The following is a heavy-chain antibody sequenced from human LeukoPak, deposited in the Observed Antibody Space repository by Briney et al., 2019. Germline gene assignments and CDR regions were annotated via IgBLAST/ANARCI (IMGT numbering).Heavy chain of an antibody. J-gene: IGHJ4*02. CDR3: ARDGSGYGSFDY. CDR1: EFTFSSFA. CDR2: VSGSGGST. Sequence: PGGSLRLSCAASEFTFSSFAMSWVRQAPGKGLEWASRVSGSGGSTYYADSVKGRFSISRDKSKNTLYLQMNNLRAEDTAVYYCARDGSGYGSFDYWGRGTLVTVSS. D-gene: IGHD3-22*01. V-gene: IGHV3-23*01.